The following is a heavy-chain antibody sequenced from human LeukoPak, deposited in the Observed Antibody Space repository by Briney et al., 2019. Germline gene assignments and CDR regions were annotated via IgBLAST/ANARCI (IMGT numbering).Heavy chain of an antibody. V-gene: IGHV1-8*01. CDR2: MNPNSGNT. CDR3: ARGGLYYDRSGYYQIDY. D-gene: IGHD3-22*01. J-gene: IGHJ4*02. Sequence: ASVKVSCKASGYTFTSYDINWVRQATGQGLEWMGWMNPNSGNTGYAQKFQGRVTMTRNTSISTAYMELSSLRPEDTAVYYCARGGLYYDRSGYYQIDYWGQGTLVTVSS. CDR1: GYTFTSYD.